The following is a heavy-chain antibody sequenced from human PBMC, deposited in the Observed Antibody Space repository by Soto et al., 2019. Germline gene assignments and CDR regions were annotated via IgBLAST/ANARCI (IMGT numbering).Heavy chain of an antibody. Sequence: QELVVQSGPAMKEPGSSVKVSCRASGIMSSGYGFSWVRQAPGQGLEWVGMINPILDSTHYAQNLQGRVSLSVDKSRDTAYLEVTSLRLEDTAIYFCATMKRARLDSWGRGTVVTVSS. V-gene: IGHV1-69*09. J-gene: IGHJ4*02. CDR2: INPILDST. CDR1: GIMSSGYG. CDR3: ATMKRARLDS. D-gene: IGHD6-25*01.